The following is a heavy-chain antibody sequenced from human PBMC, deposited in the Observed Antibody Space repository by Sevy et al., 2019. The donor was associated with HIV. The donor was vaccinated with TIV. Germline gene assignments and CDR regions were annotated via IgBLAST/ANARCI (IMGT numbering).Heavy chain of an antibody. V-gene: IGHV3-30-3*01. Sequence: GGSLRLSCEASGFTFNNFPIHWVRQAPGKGLEWVVVVSFDGGSKYYADSVRGRFTVSRDNSKNTVYLQLNSLRAEDTAVYYCVRERARSITFDIWGQGTLVTVSS. CDR2: VSFDGGSK. CDR3: VRERARSITFDI. D-gene: IGHD3-16*01. J-gene: IGHJ3*02. CDR1: GFTFNNFP.